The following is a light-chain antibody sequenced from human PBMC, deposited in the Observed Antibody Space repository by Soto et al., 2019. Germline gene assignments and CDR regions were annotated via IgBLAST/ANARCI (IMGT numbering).Light chain of an antibody. Sequence: IVLTQSPGTLSFSPGERVTLSCRASQSVSSSYLAWYQQKPGQAPRLLIYGASRRASGIPDRFSGSGSGTDFTLTISRLEPEDFAMYYCQQYGSSHLTFGGATNVDIK. CDR1: QSVSSSY. CDR3: QQYGSSHLT. V-gene: IGKV3-20*01. J-gene: IGKJ4*01. CDR2: GAS.